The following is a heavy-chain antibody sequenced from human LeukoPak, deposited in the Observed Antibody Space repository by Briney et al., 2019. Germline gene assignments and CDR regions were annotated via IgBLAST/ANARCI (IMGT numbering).Heavy chain of an antibody. V-gene: IGHV3-7*03. CDR3: AKDIRAGSPTFIDY. D-gene: IGHD2-21*01. J-gene: IGHJ4*02. CDR2: IKRDGSEK. Sequence: GGSLRLSCAASGFTFSGYWMTWVRQAPGKGLEWVANIKRDGSEKYYVDSVKGRFTISRDNAKNSLYLQMNSLRAEDTALYYCAKDIRAGSPTFIDYWGQGTLVTVSS. CDR1: GFTFSGYW.